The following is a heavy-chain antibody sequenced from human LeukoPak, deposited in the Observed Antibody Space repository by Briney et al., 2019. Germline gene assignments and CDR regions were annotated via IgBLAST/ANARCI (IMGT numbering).Heavy chain of an antibody. V-gene: IGHV5-10-1*01. Sequence: AESLKVSCKESGYSLTTYLLTWLRQMHGKGLEWMGRLDPSDSYTNYSPSFQRHLPLQPNKPIHTDSLQWSSQKAALTPIYHCAREIRLGELPLYVLGGEGTVHSVPS. CDR1: GYSLTTYL. J-gene: IGHJ4*02. CDR3: AREIRLGELPLYVL. D-gene: IGHD3-16*02. CDR2: LDPSDSYT.